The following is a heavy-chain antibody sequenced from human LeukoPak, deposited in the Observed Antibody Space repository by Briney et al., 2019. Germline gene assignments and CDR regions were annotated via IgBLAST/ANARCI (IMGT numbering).Heavy chain of an antibody. V-gene: IGHV3-21*01. CDR1: GVSFRGYD. J-gene: IGHJ3*01. CDR2: VTAAGSYT. Sequence: SGGSLRLSCVPSGVSFRGYDMTWVRQAPGMGLEWVSSVTAAGSYTSYADSVKGRFTISRNNAKNSLYLEMNSLRVEDTALYHCVRKDSLRSKDAFDLWGQGTMVLVSS. D-gene: IGHD3-3*01. CDR3: VRKDSLRSKDAFDL.